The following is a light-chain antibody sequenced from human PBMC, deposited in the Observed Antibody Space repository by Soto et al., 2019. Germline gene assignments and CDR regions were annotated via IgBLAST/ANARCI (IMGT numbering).Light chain of an antibody. CDR3: QQYNSYWGT. CDR2: DAS. V-gene: IGKV1-5*01. J-gene: IGKJ1*01. Sequence: IQMTQSPSTLSASVGDRVTITCRASQSISSLLAWYQQTPGEAPKLLIYDASSLESGVPSRFSGGGSGTEFTLTISSLQPDDFATYYCQQYNSYWGTFGQGTKVDIK. CDR1: QSISSL.